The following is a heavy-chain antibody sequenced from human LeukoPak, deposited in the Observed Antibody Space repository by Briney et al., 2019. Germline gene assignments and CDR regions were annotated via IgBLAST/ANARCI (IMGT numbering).Heavy chain of an antibody. D-gene: IGHD2-15*01. V-gene: IGHV3-23*01. J-gene: IGHJ4*02. CDR2: ISGSGGST. CDR1: GFTFSSYG. CDR3: AKLFWVGLVVVAAMNY. Sequence: GGSLRLSCAASGFTFSSYGMSWVRQAPGKGLEWVSAISGSGGSTYYADSVKGRFTISRDNSKNTLYLQMNSLRAEDTAVYYCAKLFWVGLVVVAAMNYWGQGTLVTVSS.